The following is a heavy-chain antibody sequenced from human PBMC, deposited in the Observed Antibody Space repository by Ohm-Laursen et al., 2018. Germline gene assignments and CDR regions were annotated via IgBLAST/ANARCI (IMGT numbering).Heavy chain of an antibody. J-gene: IGHJ4*02. CDR3: ARGWGGSFDYFDY. CDR1: GGSISSGGYY. V-gene: IGHV4-31*03. CDR2: IYDSGST. Sequence: TLSLTRTVSGGSISSGGYYWSWIRQHPGKGLEWIGFIYDSGSTYYNPSLKSRVSISVDTSKNQFSLKLSSVTAADTAVYYCARGWGGSFDYFDYWGQGTLVTVSS. D-gene: IGHD3-16*01.